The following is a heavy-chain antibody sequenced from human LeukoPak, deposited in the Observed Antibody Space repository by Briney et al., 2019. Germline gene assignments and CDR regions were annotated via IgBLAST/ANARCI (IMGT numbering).Heavy chain of an antibody. D-gene: IGHD4-23*01. V-gene: IGHV4-34*01. Sequence: SETLSLTCAVYGGSFSGYYWSWIRQPPGKGLEWIGEINHSGSTNYNPSLKSRVTISVDTSKNQFSLKLSSVTAADTAVYYCARGGGNYWFDPWGQGTLVTVSS. CDR1: GGSFSGYY. CDR2: INHSGST. CDR3: ARGGGNYWFDP. J-gene: IGHJ5*02.